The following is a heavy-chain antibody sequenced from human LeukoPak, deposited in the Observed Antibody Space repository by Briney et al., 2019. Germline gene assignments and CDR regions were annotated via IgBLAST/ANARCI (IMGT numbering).Heavy chain of an antibody. CDR3: ARDRSPDFWSGDYRDAFDI. D-gene: IGHD3-3*01. CDR2: ISGYNGNT. CDR1: GYTFTSYG. V-gene: IGHV1-18*01. Sequence: GASVKVSCKASGYTFTSYGISRVRQAPGQGLEWMGWISGYNGNTNSAQKLQGRVSMTTDTSTSTAYMELRSLRSDDTAVYYCARDRSPDFWSGDYRDAFDIWGQGTMVTVSS. J-gene: IGHJ3*02.